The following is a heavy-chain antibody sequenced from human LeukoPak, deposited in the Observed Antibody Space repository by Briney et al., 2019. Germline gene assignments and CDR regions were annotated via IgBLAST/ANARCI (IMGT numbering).Heavy chain of an antibody. CDR1: GFTFSSFS. V-gene: IGHV3-21*01. CDR3: AREMATRLGAFDI. Sequence: GGSLRLSCAASGFTFSSFSMDWVRQAPGKGLEWVSSISSGSNYIYYADSVKGRFTISRDNAKNSLYLQMNSLRAEDTAVYYCAREMATRLGAFDIWGQGTVVTVSS. J-gene: IGHJ3*02. D-gene: IGHD5-24*01. CDR2: ISSGSNYI.